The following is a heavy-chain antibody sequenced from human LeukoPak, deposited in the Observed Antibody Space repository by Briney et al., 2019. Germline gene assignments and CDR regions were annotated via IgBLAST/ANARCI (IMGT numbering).Heavy chain of an antibody. CDR3: ARAGHIPAAFDY. D-gene: IGHD6-13*01. J-gene: IGHJ4*02. CDR1: GGSISSYY. V-gene: IGHV4-59*01. Sequence: PSETLSLTCTVSGGSISSYYWSWIRQPPGKGLEWIGYIYYSGSTNYNPSLKSRVTISVDTPKNQFSLKLSSVTAADTAVYYCARAGHIPAAFDYWGQGTLVTVSS. CDR2: IYYSGST.